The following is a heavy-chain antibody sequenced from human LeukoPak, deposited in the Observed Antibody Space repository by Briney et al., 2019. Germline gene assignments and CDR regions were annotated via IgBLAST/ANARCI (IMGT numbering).Heavy chain of an antibody. Sequence: GESLKISCQGSGYSFTGYWIGWVRQMPGKGLEWMAIIFPGDSDTRYSPSFQGQVTISADRSISTAYLQWSSLKASDTAMYYCPRHGRDISDDYYMDFWGKGTTVTFS. CDR1: GYSFTGYW. J-gene: IGHJ6*03. D-gene: IGHD2-15*01. CDR2: IFPGDSDT. V-gene: IGHV5-51*01. CDR3: PRHGRDISDDYYMDF.